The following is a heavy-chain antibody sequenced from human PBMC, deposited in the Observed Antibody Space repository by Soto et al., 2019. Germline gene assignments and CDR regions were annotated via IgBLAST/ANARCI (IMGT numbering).Heavy chain of an antibody. CDR1: GYTFTSYG. V-gene: IGHV1-18*01. D-gene: IGHD1-1*01. J-gene: IGHJ4*02. Sequence: ASVKVSCKASGYTFTSYGISWVRQAPGQGLEWMGWISAYNGNTNYAQKLQGRVTMTTDTSTSTAYMELRSLRSDDTAVYYCARDKRGRTTGPTCMGDWGQGTLVPVAS. CDR3: ARDKRGRTTGPTCMGD. CDR2: ISAYNGNT.